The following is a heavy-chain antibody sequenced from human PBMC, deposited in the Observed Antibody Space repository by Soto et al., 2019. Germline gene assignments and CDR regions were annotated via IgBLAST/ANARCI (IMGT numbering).Heavy chain of an antibody. CDR1: GFTFSSYA. J-gene: IGHJ1*01. Sequence: QVQLVESGGGVVQPGRSLRLSCAASGFTFSSYAMHWVRQAPGKGLEWVAVISYDGSNKYYADSVKGRFTISRDNSKNTLYLQMNSLRAEDTAVYYCATSEYYYDSSGSPAEYFQHWGQGTLVTVSS. V-gene: IGHV3-30-3*01. CDR2: ISYDGSNK. D-gene: IGHD3-22*01. CDR3: ATSEYYYDSSGSPAEYFQH.